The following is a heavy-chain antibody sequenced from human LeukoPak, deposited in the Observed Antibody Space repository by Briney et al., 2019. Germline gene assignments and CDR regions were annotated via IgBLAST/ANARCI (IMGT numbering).Heavy chain of an antibody. J-gene: IGHJ6*02. V-gene: IGHV1-69*13. CDR2: IIPIFGTA. Sequence: ASVKVSCKASGGTFSSYAISWVRQAPGQGLEWMGGIIPIFGTANYAQKFQGRVTITADESTSTAYMELSSLRSEDTAVYYCAREKWSEDYYDRGKGYYYGMDVWGQGTTVTVSS. D-gene: IGHD3-22*01. CDR3: AREKWSEDYYDRGKGYYYGMDV. CDR1: GGTFSSYA.